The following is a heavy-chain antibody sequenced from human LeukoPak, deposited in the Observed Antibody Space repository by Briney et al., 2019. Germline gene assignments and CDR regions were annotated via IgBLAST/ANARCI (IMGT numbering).Heavy chain of an antibody. CDR1: GGSISSGDYY. CDR3: ARRRFITLYNWFDP. CDR2: IYYSGST. Sequence: SQTLSLTCTVSGGSISSGDYYWSWIRQPPGKGLEWIGYIYYSGSTYYNPSLKSRVTISVDTSKNQFSLKLSSVTAADTAVYYCARRRFITLYNWFDPWGQGALVTVSS. J-gene: IGHJ5*02. D-gene: IGHD3-22*01. V-gene: IGHV4-30-4*08.